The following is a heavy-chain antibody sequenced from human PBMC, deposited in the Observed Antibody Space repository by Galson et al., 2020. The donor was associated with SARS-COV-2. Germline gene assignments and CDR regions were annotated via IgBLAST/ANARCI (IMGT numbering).Heavy chain of an antibody. CDR2: IYPGDSDT. Sequence: GESLKISCKGSGYRFASHWNVWVRQMPGKGLEWLGIIYPGDSDTKYSPSFQGQVTISADTSISTAYLQWSSLKASDTAMYYCARRAGTYSGWYFDLWGRGTLVTVYS. D-gene: IGHD1-26*01. CDR3: ARRAGTYSGWYFDL. CDR1: GYRFASHW. V-gene: IGHV5-51*01. J-gene: IGHJ2*01.